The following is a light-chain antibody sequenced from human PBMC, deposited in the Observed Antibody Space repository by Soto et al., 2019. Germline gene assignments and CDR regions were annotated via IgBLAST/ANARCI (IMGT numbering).Light chain of an antibody. V-gene: IGLV2-23*03. CDR1: SSDVGSYNL. CDR2: EGN. Sequence: QSVLSQPASVSGSPGQSITISCTGSSSDVGSYNLVSWYQQHPGKAPKVIIYEGNKRPSGVSNRFSGSKSGNTASLTISGLQAEDEADYYCCSYAVTATFVFGGGTKVTVL. CDR3: CSYAVTATFV. J-gene: IGLJ2*01.